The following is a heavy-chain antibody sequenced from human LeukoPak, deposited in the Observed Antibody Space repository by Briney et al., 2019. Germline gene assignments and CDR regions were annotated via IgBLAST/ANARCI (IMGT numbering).Heavy chain of an antibody. CDR2: IYTSGST. Sequence: ETLSLTCTVSGGSISSYYWSWIRQPAGKGLEWIGRIYTSGSTNYNPSLKSRVTISVDTSKNQFSLKLSSVTAADTAVYYCARVISDGLYTTVTPDAFDIWGQGTMVTVSS. CDR3: ARVISDGLYTTVTPDAFDI. CDR1: GGSISSYY. J-gene: IGHJ3*02. D-gene: IGHD4-11*01. V-gene: IGHV4-4*07.